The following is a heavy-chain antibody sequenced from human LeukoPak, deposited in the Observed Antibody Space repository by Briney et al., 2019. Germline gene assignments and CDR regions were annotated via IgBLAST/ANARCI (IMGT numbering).Heavy chain of an antibody. Sequence: SQTLSLTCAISGGSVSSNSAAWNWIRQSPSRGLEWLGRTYYRSKWYNDYAESVKSRITINPDTSKNQFSLQLNSVTPEDTAVYYCARVMEYSGSWNWVDYWGQGTLVTVSS. CDR3: ARVMEYSGSWNWVDY. V-gene: IGHV6-1*01. J-gene: IGHJ5*01. D-gene: IGHD1-26*01. CDR2: TYYRSKWYN. CDR1: GGSVSSNSAA.